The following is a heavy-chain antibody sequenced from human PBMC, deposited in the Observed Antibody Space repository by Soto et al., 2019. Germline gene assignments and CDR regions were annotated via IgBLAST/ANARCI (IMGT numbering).Heavy chain of an antibody. CDR3: ARGRDGSGWLSRYYYYYMDV. Sequence: SETLSLTCAVYGGSFSGYYWSWIRQPPGKGLEWIGEINHSGSTNYNPSLKSRVTISVDTSKNQFSLKLSSVTAADTAVYYCARGRDGSGWLSRYYYYYMDVWGKGTTVTVSS. J-gene: IGHJ6*03. V-gene: IGHV4-34*01. CDR2: INHSGST. CDR1: GGSFSGYY. D-gene: IGHD6-19*01.